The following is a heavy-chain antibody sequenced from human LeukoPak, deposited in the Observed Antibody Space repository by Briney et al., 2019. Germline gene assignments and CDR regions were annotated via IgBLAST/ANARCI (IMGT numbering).Heavy chain of an antibody. J-gene: IGHJ4*02. CDR3: ATDPASYCTSSTCDFDY. V-gene: IGHV3-7*01. Sequence: GGSLRLSCAASGFTFSSYWMSWVRQAPGEGLEWVANIKQDGSEKYYVGSVKGRFTISRDNAKNSLYLQMNNLGAEDTAVYYCATDPASYCTSSTCDFDYWGQGTLVTVSS. CDR1: GFTFSSYW. CDR2: IKQDGSEK. D-gene: IGHD2-8*01.